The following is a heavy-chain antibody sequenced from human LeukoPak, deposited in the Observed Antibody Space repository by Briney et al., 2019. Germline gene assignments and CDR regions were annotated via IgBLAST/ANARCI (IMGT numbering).Heavy chain of an antibody. CDR3: ARDGGYSYPREFDY. Sequence: ASVKVSCKASGYTFTGYYMHWVRQAPGQGLEWMGWINPNSGGTNYAQKFQGRVTMTRDTSISTAYMELSRLRSDDTAVYYCARDGGYSYPREFDYWGQGTLVTVSS. J-gene: IGHJ4*02. CDR2: INPNSGGT. D-gene: IGHD5-18*01. V-gene: IGHV1-2*02. CDR1: GYTFTGYY.